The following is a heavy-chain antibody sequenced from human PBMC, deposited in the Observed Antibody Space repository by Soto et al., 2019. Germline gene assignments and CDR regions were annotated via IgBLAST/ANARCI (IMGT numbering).Heavy chain of an antibody. Sequence: PGGSLRLSCAASGFTFSSYSMNWVRQAPGKGLEWVSYISSSSSTIYYADSVKGRFTISRDNAKNSLYLQMNSLRAEDTAVYYCARRMRGASGIFDYWGQGTLVTVSS. D-gene: IGHD6-13*01. CDR3: ARRMRGASGIFDY. CDR1: GFTFSSYS. V-gene: IGHV3-48*01. J-gene: IGHJ4*02. CDR2: ISSSSSTI.